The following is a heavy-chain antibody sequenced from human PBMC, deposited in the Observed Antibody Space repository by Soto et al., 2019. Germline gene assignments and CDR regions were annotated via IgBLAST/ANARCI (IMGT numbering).Heavy chain of an antibody. J-gene: IGHJ4*02. V-gene: IGHV4-31*03. CDR1: GGSISSGGYY. CDR3: ARVLGDLRLGELSAWYFDY. D-gene: IGHD3-16*02. CDR2: IYYSGST. Sequence: SETLSLTCPVSGGSISSGGYYWSWIRQHPGKGLEWIGYIYYSGSTYYNPSLKSRVTISVDTSKNQFSLKLSSVTAADTAVYYCARVLGDLRLGELSAWYFDYWGQGTLVTVSS.